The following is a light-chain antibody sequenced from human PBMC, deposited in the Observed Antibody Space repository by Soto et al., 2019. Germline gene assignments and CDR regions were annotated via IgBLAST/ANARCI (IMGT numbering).Light chain of an antibody. CDR1: QSVSSN. J-gene: IGKJ1*01. CDR2: GAS. CDR3: QHYNNWPPWT. V-gene: IGKV3-15*01. Sequence: EIVXTXXPXTXSVSPGERATLSCRASQSVSSNLAWYQQKPGQAPRLLIYGASTRATGIPARFSGSGSGTDFTLTISSLQSEDFAVYYCQHYNNWPPWTFGQGTKVEIK.